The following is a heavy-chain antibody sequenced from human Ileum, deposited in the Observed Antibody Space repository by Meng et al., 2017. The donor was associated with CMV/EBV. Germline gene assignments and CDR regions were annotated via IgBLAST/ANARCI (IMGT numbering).Heavy chain of an antibody. CDR3: VRAITEWRRAFDY. V-gene: IGHV1-8*03. D-gene: IGHD1-20*01. Sequence: ASVKVSCKASGYTFTNYDIIWVRQATGQGLEWMGWLNPNTYNTRYAQKFQGRVTFTRDTSVSTAYMELSSLRSDDTAVYYCVRAITEWRRAFDYWGQGTLVTVSS. CDR1: GYTFTNYD. J-gene: IGHJ4*02. CDR2: LNPNTYNT.